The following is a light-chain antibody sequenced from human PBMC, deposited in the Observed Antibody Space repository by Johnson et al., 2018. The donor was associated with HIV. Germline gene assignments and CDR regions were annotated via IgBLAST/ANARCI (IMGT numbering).Light chain of an antibody. CDR2: DNN. CDR3: GTWDTSLRVGF. V-gene: IGLV1-51*01. CDR1: SSNIGNNY. Sequence: QAVLTQPPSVSAAPGQTVTISCSGSSSNIGNNYVSWYQQLPGTAPKLLIYDNNMRPSGIPDRFSGSKSGTSAALAITGVQTGDEADYYCGTWDTSLRVGFFGTGTKVTVL. J-gene: IGLJ1*01.